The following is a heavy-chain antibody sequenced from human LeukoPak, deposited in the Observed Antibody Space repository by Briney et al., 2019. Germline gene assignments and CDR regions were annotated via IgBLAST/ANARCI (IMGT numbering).Heavy chain of an antibody. CDR3: ARDRDGYQASFDY. V-gene: IGHV3-11*01. CDR1: GFTFSDYY. Sequence: GGSLRLSCAASGFTFSDYYMSRIRQAPGKGLEWVSYISSSGSTIYYADSVKGRFTISRDNAKNSLYLQMNSLRAEDTAVYYCARDRDGYQASFDYWGQGTLVTVSS. CDR2: ISSSGSTI. J-gene: IGHJ4*02. D-gene: IGHD5-24*01.